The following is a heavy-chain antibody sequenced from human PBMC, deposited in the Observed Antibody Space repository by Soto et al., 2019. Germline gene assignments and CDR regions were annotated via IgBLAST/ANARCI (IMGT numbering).Heavy chain of an antibody. J-gene: IGHJ6*03. CDR1: GFTFSNAW. Sequence: GGSLRLSCAASGFTFSNAWMSWVRQAPGKGLEWVGRIKSKTDGGTKDYSAPVKGRFTISRDDSKNTLYLQMNSLKNEAAAVYYWTSDPDYGDDVDYMDVWGKGTTVTVSS. CDR3: TSDPDYGDDVDYMDV. V-gene: IGHV3-15*01. CDR2: IKSKTDGGTK. D-gene: IGHD4-17*01.